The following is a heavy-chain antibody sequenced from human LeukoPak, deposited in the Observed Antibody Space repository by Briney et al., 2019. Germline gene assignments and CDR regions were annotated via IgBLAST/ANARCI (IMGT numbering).Heavy chain of an antibody. D-gene: IGHD6-13*01. CDR3: ARVRGIAAAGRYFQH. V-gene: IGHV4-34*01. CDR2: INHSGST. CDR1: GGSFSGYY. J-gene: IGHJ1*01. Sequence: PSETLSLTCAVYGGSFSGYYWSWIRQPPGKGLEWIGEINHSGSTNYNPSLKSRVTISVDTSKNQFSLKLSSVTAADTAVYYCARVRGIAAAGRYFQHWGQGTLVTVSS.